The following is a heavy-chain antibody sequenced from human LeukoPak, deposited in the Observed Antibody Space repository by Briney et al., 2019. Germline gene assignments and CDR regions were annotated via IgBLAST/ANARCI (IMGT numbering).Heavy chain of an antibody. CDR2: IYYSGST. CDR3: ARDPLTTVTSFQH. V-gene: IGHV4-30-4*08. D-gene: IGHD4-17*01. J-gene: IGHJ1*01. CDR1: GGSISSGDYY. Sequence: SQTLSLTCTVSGGSISSGDYYWSWIRQPPGKGLEWIGYIYYSGSTYYNPSLKSRVTISVDTSKNQFSLKLSSVTAADTAVYYCARDPLTTVTSFQHWSQGTLVTVSS.